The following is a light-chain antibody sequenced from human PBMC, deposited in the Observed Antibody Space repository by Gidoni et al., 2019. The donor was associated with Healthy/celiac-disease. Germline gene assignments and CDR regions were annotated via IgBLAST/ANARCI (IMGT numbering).Light chain of an antibody. V-gene: IGKV1-39*01. CDR1: QSISSY. Sequence: DIQMTQSPSSLSASVGDSVTITCRASQSISSYLNWYQQKPGKAPKLLIYAASSLQSGVPSRFSGSGSGTDFTLTSSSLQPEDFATYDCQQSYSTLWTFGQGTKVEIK. CDR2: AAS. CDR3: QQSYSTLWT. J-gene: IGKJ1*01.